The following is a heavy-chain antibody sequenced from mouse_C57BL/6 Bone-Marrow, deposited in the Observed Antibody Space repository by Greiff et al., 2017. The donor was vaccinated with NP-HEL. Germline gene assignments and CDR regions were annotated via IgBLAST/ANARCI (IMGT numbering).Heavy chain of an antibody. CDR2: ISYDGSN. CDR3: ARRGDSYGSIGDY. V-gene: IGHV3-6*01. D-gene: IGHD1-1*01. CDR1: GYSITSGYY. J-gene: IGHJ2*01. Sequence: EVHLVESGPGLVKPSQSLSLTCSVTGYSITSGYYWNWIRQFPGNKLEWMGYISYDGSNNYNPSLKNRISITRDTSKNQFFLKLNSVTTEDTATYYCARRGDSYGSIGDYWGQGTTLTVSS.